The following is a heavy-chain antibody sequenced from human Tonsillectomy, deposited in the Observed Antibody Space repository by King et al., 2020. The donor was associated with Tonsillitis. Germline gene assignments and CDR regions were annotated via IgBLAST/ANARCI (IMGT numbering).Heavy chain of an antibody. D-gene: IGHD6-19*01. CDR1: GFTFSSYG. CDR3: AKDRGSDWYFDL. CDR2: ISYDGRNK. Sequence: VQLVESGGGVVQPGRSLRLSCAASGFTFSSYGMHWVRQAPGKGLEWVAVISYDGRNKFYAESVKGRFTISRDNSKKTMYLQMNSLRAEDTAVYYCAKDRGSDWYFDLWGQGTVVTVSS. J-gene: IGHJ4*02. V-gene: IGHV3-30*18.